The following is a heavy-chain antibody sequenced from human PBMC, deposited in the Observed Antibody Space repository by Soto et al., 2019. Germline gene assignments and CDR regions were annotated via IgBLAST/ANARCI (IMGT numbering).Heavy chain of an antibody. D-gene: IGHD3-22*01. CDR3: ATAYYYDSSGYYSDYFDY. V-gene: IGHV5-10-1*01. Sequence: RDAVKISCAGSGYSFTSYWIRWERQKPGKGLEWMGRIDPSDSYTNYSPSSQGHVTISADKSISTAYLQWSSLKASDTAMYYCATAYYYDSSGYYSDYFDYWGQRTLVTVSS. CDR2: IDPSDSYT. J-gene: IGHJ4*02. CDR1: GYSFTSYW.